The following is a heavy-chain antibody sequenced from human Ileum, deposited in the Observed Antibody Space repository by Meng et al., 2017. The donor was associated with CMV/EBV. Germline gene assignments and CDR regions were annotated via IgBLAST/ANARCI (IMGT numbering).Heavy chain of an antibody. CDR3: TTGRAH. J-gene: IGHJ4*02. CDR2: IKAKADGGTT. Sequence: VQLVGSGGGVIQSGCSLILSCAASGFTFSNSGMHWVRQAPGKGLEWVGRIKAKADGGTTEYPAPVKGRFTISRDDSKNTLFLQMNSLKTEDTAVYYCTTGRAHWGQGTLVTVSS. CDR1: GFTFSNSG. V-gene: IGHV3-15*01.